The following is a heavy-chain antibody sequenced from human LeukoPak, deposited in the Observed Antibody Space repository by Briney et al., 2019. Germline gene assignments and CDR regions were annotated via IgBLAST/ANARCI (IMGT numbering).Heavy chain of an antibody. Sequence: GASVKVSCKASGGTFSSYAISWVRQAPGQGLEWMGGIIPIFGTANYAQKFQGRVTITTDESTSTAYMELSSLRSEDTAVYYCARDNLSGSYYRNFDYWGQGTLVTVSS. CDR2: IIPIFGTA. D-gene: IGHD3-10*01. V-gene: IGHV1-69*05. CDR1: GGTFSSYA. CDR3: ARDNLSGSYYRNFDY. J-gene: IGHJ4*02.